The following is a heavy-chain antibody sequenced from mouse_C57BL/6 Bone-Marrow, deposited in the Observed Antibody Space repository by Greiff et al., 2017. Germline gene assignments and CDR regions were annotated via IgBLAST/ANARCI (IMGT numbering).Heavy chain of an antibody. CDR3: ARDYYGSSYGFAY. Sequence: VQLQQPGPELVKPGASVKLSCKASGYPFTSCWMHWVKQRPGQGLEWIGNINPSNGGNNYTENFKSKATLTVDKSTSTAYMPLISLTSEYSAVYYCARDYYGSSYGFAYWGQGTLVTVSA. J-gene: IGHJ3*01. CDR2: INPSNGGN. D-gene: IGHD1-1*01. V-gene: IGHV1-53*01. CDR1: GYPFTSCW.